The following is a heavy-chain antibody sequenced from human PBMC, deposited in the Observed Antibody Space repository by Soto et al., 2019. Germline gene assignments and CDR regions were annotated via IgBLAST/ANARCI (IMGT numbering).Heavy chain of an antibody. CDR3: ARAREKEYSGSYKGGLCAFDI. V-gene: IGHV1-2*04. Sequence: QVQLVQSGAEVKKPGASVKVSCKASGYTFTGYYMHWVRQAPGQGLEWMGWINPNSGGTNYAQKFQGWVTMTRDTSIXXAXMXXSRLRSDDTAVYYCARAREKEYSGSYKGGLCAFDIWGQGTMVTVSS. CDR2: INPNSGGT. D-gene: IGHD1-26*01. J-gene: IGHJ3*02. CDR1: GYTFTGYY.